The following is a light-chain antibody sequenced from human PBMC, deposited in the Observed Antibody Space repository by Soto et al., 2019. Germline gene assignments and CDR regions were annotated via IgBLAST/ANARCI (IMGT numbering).Light chain of an antibody. CDR1: SSDVGGYNY. V-gene: IGLV2-14*01. Sequence: QSALTQPASVSGSPGQSITISCTGTSSDVGGYNYVSWYQQHPGKAPKLMIYDVSNRPSGVSNRFSGSKSGNTASLTISGLQAEDEADYYWSSYTSSSTVVVFGGGTKLTVL. J-gene: IGLJ2*01. CDR3: SSYTSSSTVVV. CDR2: DVS.